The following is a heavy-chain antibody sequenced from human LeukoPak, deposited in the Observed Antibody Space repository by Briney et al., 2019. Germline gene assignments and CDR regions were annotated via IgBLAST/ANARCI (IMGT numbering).Heavy chain of an antibody. CDR3: ARSDGPAATYSFDY. V-gene: IGHV1-2*04. CDR2: INPNSGGT. J-gene: IGHJ4*02. D-gene: IGHD2-2*01. Sequence: ASVKVSCKASRYTFTGYYMHWVRQAPGQGLEWMGWINPNSGGTNYAQKFQGWVTMTRDTSISTAYMELSRLRSDDTAVYYCARSDGPAATYSFDYWGQGTLVTVSS. CDR1: RYTFTGYY.